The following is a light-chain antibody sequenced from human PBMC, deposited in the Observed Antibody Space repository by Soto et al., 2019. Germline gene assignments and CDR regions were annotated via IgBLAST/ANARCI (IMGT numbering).Light chain of an antibody. J-gene: IGLJ2*01. CDR3: SSYTTTSTDVV. Sequence: QSALTQPASVSGSPGQSITISCTGTSSDVGGYNYVFWYQQHPGKAPKLMIYDVSNRPSGVSNRFSGSKSGNTASLTISGLQAEDEADYYCSSYTTTSTDVVFGGGTKLTVL. CDR1: SSDVGGYNY. CDR2: DVS. V-gene: IGLV2-14*01.